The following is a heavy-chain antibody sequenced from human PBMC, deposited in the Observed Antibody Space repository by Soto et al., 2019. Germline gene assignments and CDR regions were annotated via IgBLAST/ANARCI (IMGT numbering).Heavy chain of an antibody. V-gene: IGHV4-31*03. J-gene: IGHJ4*02. Sequence: TLSLTCTVSGGSISTGGYYWSWIRQYPGKGLEWLGYIDDSGYNFYNPSLQSRLTLSMDTSKNQFSIKLSSATAAATAVYFCARKQARFFCVIDYWGQGTMVTVYS. D-gene: IGHD3-3*01. CDR3: ARKQARFFCVIDY. CDR2: IDDSGYN. CDR1: GGSISTGGYY.